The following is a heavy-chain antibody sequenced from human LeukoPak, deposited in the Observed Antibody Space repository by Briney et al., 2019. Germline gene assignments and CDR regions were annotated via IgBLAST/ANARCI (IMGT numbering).Heavy chain of an antibody. V-gene: IGHV4-34*01. J-gene: IGHJ4*02. CDR2: INHSGST. CDR3: AIYGDYTFDY. D-gene: IGHD4-17*01. Sequence: SETLSLTCAVYGGSFSGYYRSWIRQPPGKGLEWIGEINHSGSTNYNPSLKSRVTMSVDTSKNQFSLNLSSVTAADTAVYYCAIYGDYTFDYWGQGTLVTVSS. CDR1: GGSFSGYY.